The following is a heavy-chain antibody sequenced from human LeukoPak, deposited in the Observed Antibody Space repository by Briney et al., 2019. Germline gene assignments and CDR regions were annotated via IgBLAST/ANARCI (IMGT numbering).Heavy chain of an antibody. CDR2: IYYSGST. V-gene: IGHV4-30-4*01. J-gene: IGHJ3*02. Sequence: SQTLSLTCTVSGGSISSGDYYWSWPRQHAGKGLEWIGYIYYSGSTYYNPSLKSRVTISVDTSKNQFSLKLSSVTAAGTAVYYCAREYYYDSSGWAFDIWGQGTMVTVSS. CDR3: AREYYYDSSGWAFDI. D-gene: IGHD3-22*01. CDR1: GGSISSGDYY.